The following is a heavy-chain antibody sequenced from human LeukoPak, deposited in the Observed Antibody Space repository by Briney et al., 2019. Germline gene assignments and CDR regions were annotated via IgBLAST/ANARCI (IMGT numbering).Heavy chain of an antibody. CDR2: IKQDGSEK. CDR1: GFSFSNHW. J-gene: IGHJ4*02. D-gene: IGHD6-13*01. CDR3: ARDLKSTDSRSWRPLGL. V-gene: IGHV3-7*01. Sequence: PGRSLRLSCAASGFSFSNHWMSWVRQAPGKGLECVANIKQDGSEKYYVDSVKGRFTISRDNAKNSLYLQVNSLRAEDTAVYYCARDLKSTDSRSWRPLGLWGQGTLVTVSS.